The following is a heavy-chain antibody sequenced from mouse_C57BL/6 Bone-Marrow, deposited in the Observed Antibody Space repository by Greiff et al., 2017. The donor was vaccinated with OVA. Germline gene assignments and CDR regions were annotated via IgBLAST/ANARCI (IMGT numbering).Heavy chain of an antibody. Sequence: VQLQQSGPELVKPGASVKLSCKASGYSFTGYSLHWVKQSSEKSLEWIGEINPSTGGTRYNEKFKGKATLTVDKSSSTAYMQLKSLTSEEAAVYYCARRDYYGNAMDYWGQGTSVTVSS. D-gene: IGHD1-1*01. J-gene: IGHJ4*01. CDR1: GYSFTGYS. CDR2: INPSTGGT. CDR3: ARRDYYGNAMDY. V-gene: IGHV1-43*01.